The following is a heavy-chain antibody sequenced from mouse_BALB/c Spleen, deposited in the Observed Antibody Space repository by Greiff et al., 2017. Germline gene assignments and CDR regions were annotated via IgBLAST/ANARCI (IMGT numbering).Heavy chain of an antibody. V-gene: IGHV2-9*02. J-gene: IGHJ2*01. CDR3: ARGGGYGNPGYCDD. CDR1: GFSLTSYG. D-gene: IGHD2-1*01. CDR2: IWAGGST. Sequence: VQLQESGPGLVAPSQSLSITCTVSGFSLTSYGVHWVRQPPGKGLGWLGVIWAGGSTTYNSALMSRLSISKDNSKSQVFLKMNSLQTDDTAMYYCARGGGYGNPGYCDDWGQGTTLTVSA.